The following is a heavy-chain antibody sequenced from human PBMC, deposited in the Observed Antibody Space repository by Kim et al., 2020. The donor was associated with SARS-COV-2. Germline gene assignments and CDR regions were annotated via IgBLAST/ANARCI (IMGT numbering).Heavy chain of an antibody. V-gene: IGHV3-11*01. CDR3: ARDASEGSYYYYYGMDV. J-gene: IGHJ6*02. Sequence: VKGRFTISRDHAKNSLYLKMNSLRAEDTAVYYCARDASEGSYYYYYGMDVWGQGTTVTVSS. D-gene: IGHD1-26*01.